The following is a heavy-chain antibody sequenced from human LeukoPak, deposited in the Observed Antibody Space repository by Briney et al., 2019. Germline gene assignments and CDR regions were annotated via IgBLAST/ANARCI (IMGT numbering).Heavy chain of an antibody. D-gene: IGHD3-22*01. Sequence: SETLSLTCTVYGGSFSGYYWSWIRQPPGKGLEWIGEINHSGSTNYNPSLKSRVTISVDTSKNQFSLKLSSVTAADTAVYYCARGRGDSSGYYWFDPWGQGTLVTVSS. CDR1: GGSFSGYY. CDR2: INHSGST. J-gene: IGHJ5*02. V-gene: IGHV4-34*01. CDR3: ARGRGDSSGYYWFDP.